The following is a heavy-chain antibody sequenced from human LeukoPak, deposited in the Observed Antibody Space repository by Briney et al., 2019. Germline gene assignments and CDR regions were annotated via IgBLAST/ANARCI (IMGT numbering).Heavy chain of an antibody. CDR3: ARYRIRYCSGGSCYKWFDP. CDR1: GGSISSGGYY. D-gene: IGHD2-15*01. J-gene: IGHJ5*02. CDR2: IYYSGST. Sequence: SETLSLTCTVSGGSISSGGYYWSWIRQHPGKGLEWIGYIYYSGSTYYNPPLKSRVTISVDTSKNQFSLKLSSVTAADTAVYYCARYRIRYCSGGSCYKWFDPWGQGTLVTVSS. V-gene: IGHV4-31*03.